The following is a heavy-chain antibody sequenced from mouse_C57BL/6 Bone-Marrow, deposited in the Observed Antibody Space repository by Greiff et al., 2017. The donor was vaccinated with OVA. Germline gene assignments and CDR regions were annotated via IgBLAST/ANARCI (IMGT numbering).Heavy chain of an antibody. CDR1: GYSFTDYN. Sequence: VQLQQSGPELVKPGASVKISCKASGYSFTDYNMNWVKQSNGKSLEWIGVINPNYGTTSYNQKFKGKATLTVDQSSSTAYQQLNSLTSEDSAVDYCANYYGSSWYFDVWGTGTTVTVSS. D-gene: IGHD1-1*01. J-gene: IGHJ1*03. CDR3: ANYYGSSWYFDV. CDR2: INPNYGTT. V-gene: IGHV1-39*01.